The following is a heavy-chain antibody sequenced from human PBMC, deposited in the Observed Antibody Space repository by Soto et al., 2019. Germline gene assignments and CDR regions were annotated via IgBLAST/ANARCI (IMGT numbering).Heavy chain of an antibody. J-gene: IGHJ4*02. CDR3: ARGMRFGGVIAGYYFDY. CDR1: GFTFSSYA. Sequence: PGGSLRHSCAASGFTFSSYAMHWVRQAPGKGLEWVAVISYDGSNKYYADSVKGRFTISRDNSKNTLYLQMNSLRAEDTAVYYCARGMRFGGVIAGYYFDYWGQGTLVTVSS. D-gene: IGHD3-16*02. V-gene: IGHV3-30-3*01. CDR2: ISYDGSNK.